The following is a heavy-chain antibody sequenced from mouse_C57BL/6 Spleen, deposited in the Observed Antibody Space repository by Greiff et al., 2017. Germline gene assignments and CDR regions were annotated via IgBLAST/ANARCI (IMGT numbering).Heavy chain of an antibody. D-gene: IGHD1-1*01. CDR3: ARFTTVVATEGYFDY. J-gene: IGHJ2*01. V-gene: IGHV1-52*01. Sequence: QVQLKQPGAELVRPGSSVKLSCKASGYTFTSYWMHWVKQRPIQGLEWIGNIDPSDSETHYNQKFKDKATLTVDKSSSTAYMQLSSLTSEDSAVYYCARFTTVVATEGYFDYWGQGTTLTVSS. CDR2: IDPSDSET. CDR1: GYTFTSYW.